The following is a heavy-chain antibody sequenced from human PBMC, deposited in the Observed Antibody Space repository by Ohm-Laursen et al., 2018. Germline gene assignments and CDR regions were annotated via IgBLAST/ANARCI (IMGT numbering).Heavy chain of an antibody. CDR1: GFTFSNFW. D-gene: IGHD6-13*01. CDR3: ARASAGLQH. J-gene: IGHJ1*01. V-gene: IGHV3-7*01. Sequence: SLRLSCAASGFTFSNFWMDWVRQAPGKGLGWVASINQDGRENFYVDSVRGRFTVSRDNAKNSLYVQMNSLRAEDTAVYFCARASAGLQHWGQGTLATVSS. CDR2: INQDGREN.